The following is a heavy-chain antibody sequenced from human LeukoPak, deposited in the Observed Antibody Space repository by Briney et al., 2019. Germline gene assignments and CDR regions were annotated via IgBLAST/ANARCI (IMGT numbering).Heavy chain of an antibody. J-gene: IGHJ6*02. Sequence: SETLSLTCTVSGGSISSYYWSWVRQPPGKGLEWIGYIYYSGSTNYNPSLKSRVTISVDTPKNQFSLKLSSVTAADTAVYYCARQVSARSYGMDVRGQGTTVTVSS. V-gene: IGHV4-59*08. CDR1: GGSISSYY. CDR3: ARQVSARSYGMDV. D-gene: IGHD3-10*01. CDR2: IYYSGST.